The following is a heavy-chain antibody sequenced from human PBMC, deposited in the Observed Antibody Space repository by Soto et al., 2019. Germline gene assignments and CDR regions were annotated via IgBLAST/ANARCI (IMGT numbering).Heavy chain of an antibody. V-gene: IGHV4-59*01. D-gene: IGHD3-22*01. Sequence: SETLSLTCTVSGGSISSYYWSWIRQPPGKGLEWIGYIYYSGSTNYNPSLKSRVTISVDTSKNQFSLKLSSVTAADTAVYYCARDYYDSSPYGMDVWGQGTTVTVSS. J-gene: IGHJ6*02. CDR1: GGSISSYY. CDR2: IYYSGST. CDR3: ARDYYDSSPYGMDV.